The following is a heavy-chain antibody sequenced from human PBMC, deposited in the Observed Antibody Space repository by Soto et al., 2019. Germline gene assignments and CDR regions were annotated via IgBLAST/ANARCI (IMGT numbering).Heavy chain of an antibody. Sequence: SETLSLTCTVSGCSVSSGDYFWSWLRQSQGKRLEWIAYIYYSGSTNYNPSLKSRATISVDTSKSQVSLTLNIMAAADAVLYYCARSPNNYIYVFDVWGQGTAVTVSS. CDR2: IYYSGST. V-gene: IGHV4-61*08. J-gene: IGHJ6*02. CDR1: GCSVSSGDYF. D-gene: IGHD5-18*01. CDR3: ARSPNNYIYVFDV.